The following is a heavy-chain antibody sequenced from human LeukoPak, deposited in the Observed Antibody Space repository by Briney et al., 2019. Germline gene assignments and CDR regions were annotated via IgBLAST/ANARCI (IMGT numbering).Heavy chain of an antibody. CDR1: GFTFSSYG. D-gene: IGHD3-10*01. Sequence: GGSLRLSCAASGFTFSSYGMSWVRQAPGKGLEWVSAISGSGGSTYYADSVKGRFTISRDNSKNTLYLQMNSLRAEDTAVYYCAKDHAGPGSYYFGANWFDPWGQGTLVTVSS. CDR2: ISGSGGST. CDR3: AKDHAGPGSYYFGANWFDP. J-gene: IGHJ5*02. V-gene: IGHV3-23*01.